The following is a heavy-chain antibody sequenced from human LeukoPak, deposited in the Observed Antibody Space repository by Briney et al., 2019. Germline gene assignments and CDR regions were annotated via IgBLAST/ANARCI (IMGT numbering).Heavy chain of an antibody. D-gene: IGHD3-22*01. CDR3: AILYDSSGYGVDY. CDR1: GYTFTSYY. V-gene: IGHV1-46*01. CDR2: INPSGGST. J-gene: IGHJ4*02. Sequence: ASVKVSCKASGYTFTSYYLHWVRQAPGQGLEWMGMINPSGGSTSYAQKFQGRVTMTRDMSTSTVYMELSSLRSEDTAVYYCAILYDSSGYGVDYWGQGTLVTVSS.